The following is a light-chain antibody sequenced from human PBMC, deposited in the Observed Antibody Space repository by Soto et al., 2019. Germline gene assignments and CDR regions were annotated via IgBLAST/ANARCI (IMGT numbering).Light chain of an antibody. V-gene: IGKV1-5*03. Sequence: DIQMTQSPSTLSASVGDRVTITCRASQTIDSWLAWYQQRPGKPPNLLIYKASTLASGVPSRFSGSGSGTEFTITINSLQPDDFETYDCQQYHIYSGTFGQGTKVDIK. CDR3: QQYHIYSGT. CDR1: QTIDSW. J-gene: IGKJ1*01. CDR2: KAS.